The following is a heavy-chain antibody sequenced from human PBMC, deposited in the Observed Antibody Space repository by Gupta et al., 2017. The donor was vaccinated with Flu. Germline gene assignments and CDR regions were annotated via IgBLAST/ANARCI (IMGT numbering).Heavy chain of an antibody. D-gene: IGHD2-2*01. CDR1: GGSMSSYY. J-gene: IGHJ6*02. V-gene: IGHV4-59*01. CDR2: IYYSGST. CDR3: AREAREYAKSERYYYYYGMDV. Sequence: QVQLQESATGLVKPSETLSLTRTVSGGSMSSYYWSWIRQPPGKGLEWIGYIYYSGSTNYNPSLKSRVTISVDTSKNQFSLKLSSVTAADTAVYYCAREAREYAKSERYYYYYGMDVWGQGTTVTVSS.